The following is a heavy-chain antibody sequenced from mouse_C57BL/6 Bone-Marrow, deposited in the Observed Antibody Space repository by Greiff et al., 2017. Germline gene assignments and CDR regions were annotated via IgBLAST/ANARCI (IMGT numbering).Heavy chain of an antibody. Sequence: VQLQQPGAELVKPGASVKMSCKASGYTFTSYWITWVKQRLGQGLEWIGDIYPGSGSTNYNEKFKSKATLTVDTSSSTAYMQLSSLTSEDSAVYYCARPYYSNYWYFDVWGTGTTVTVSS. D-gene: IGHD2-5*01. CDR3: ARPYYSNYWYFDV. CDR2: IYPGSGST. J-gene: IGHJ1*03. V-gene: IGHV1-55*01. CDR1: GYTFTSYW.